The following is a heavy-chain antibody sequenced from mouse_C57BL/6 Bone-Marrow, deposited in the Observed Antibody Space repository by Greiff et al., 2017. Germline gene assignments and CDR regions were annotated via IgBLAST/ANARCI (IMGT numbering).Heavy chain of an antibody. J-gene: IGHJ3*01. CDR3: ARVAY. CDR1: GFTFSSYA. V-gene: IGHV5-4*01. Sequence: EVQLVESGGGLVKPGGSLKLSCAASGFTFSSYAMSWVRQTPEKRLEWVATISDGGSYTYYPDNVKGRFTISRDNAKNNLYLQMSHLKSEDTAMYYCARVAYSGQGTLVTVSA. CDR2: ISDGGSYT.